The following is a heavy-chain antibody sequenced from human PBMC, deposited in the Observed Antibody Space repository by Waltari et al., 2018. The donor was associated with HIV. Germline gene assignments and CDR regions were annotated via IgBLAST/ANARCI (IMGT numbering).Heavy chain of an antibody. V-gene: IGHV3-23*03. CDR3: AKELLLFPDCFDI. D-gene: IGHD2-15*01. J-gene: IGHJ4*02. CDR2: SLYRERDA. CDR1: GFTFSTYA. Sequence: EMQLLQSGGGLVQPGGSLRLSCVASGFTFSTYALTWVRQAPGGGLEWISSLYRERDAYYADSVKGRFIISRDDSKNTLYLQLNNLTSDDTAIYYCAKELLLFPDCFDIWGQGALVTVSS.